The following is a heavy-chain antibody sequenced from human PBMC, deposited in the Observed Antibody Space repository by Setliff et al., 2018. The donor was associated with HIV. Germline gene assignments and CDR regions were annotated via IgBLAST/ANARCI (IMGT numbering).Heavy chain of an antibody. J-gene: IGHJ4*02. Sequence: PGGSLRLSCAGSGFSFGDHYVAWIRQSPGKGLEWISYISHSGTYTNYADSMKGRFTISRDTSKNTLYLQMNSLRAEDTAVYYCAKDTNPKSGYGYGFGYWGQGTLVTVSS. D-gene: IGHD5-12*01. CDR3: AKDTNPKSGYGYGFGY. CDR1: GFSFGDHY. V-gene: IGHV3-11*06. CDR2: ISHSGTYT.